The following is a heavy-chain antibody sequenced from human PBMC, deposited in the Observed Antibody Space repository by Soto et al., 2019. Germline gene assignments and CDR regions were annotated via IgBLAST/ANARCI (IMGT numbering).Heavy chain of an antibody. CDR2: INPSGGST. V-gene: IGHV1-46*03. CDR3: ARDGITMVRGVPGYFDY. Sequence: QVQLVQSGAEVKKPGASVKVSCKASGYTFTSYYMHWVRQAPGQGLEWMGIINPSGGSTSYAQKFQDRVTMTRATSTSTFYMELSSLRSEDTAVYYCARDGITMVRGVPGYFDYWGQGTLVTVSS. J-gene: IGHJ4*02. CDR1: GYTFTSYY. D-gene: IGHD3-10*01.